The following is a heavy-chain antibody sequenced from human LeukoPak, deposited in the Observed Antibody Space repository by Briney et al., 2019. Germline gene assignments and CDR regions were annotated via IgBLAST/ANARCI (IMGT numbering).Heavy chain of an antibody. V-gene: IGHV1-2*02. Sequence: GASVKVSCKASGYTFTGYYMHWVRQAPGQGLESMGWINPNSGGTNYAQKFQGRVTMTRDTSISTAYMELSRLRSDDTAVYYCARDIIGYSYGRDYWGQGTLVTISS. J-gene: IGHJ4*02. CDR1: GYTFTGYY. CDR2: INPNSGGT. D-gene: IGHD5-18*01. CDR3: ARDIIGYSYGRDY.